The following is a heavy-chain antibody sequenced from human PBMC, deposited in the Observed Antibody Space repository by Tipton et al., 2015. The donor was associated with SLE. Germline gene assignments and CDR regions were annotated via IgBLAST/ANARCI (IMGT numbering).Heavy chain of an antibody. V-gene: IGHV4-4*02. J-gene: IGHJ3*02. Sequence: GLVKPSGTLSLTCAVSGGSISSSNWWSWVRQPPGKGLEWIGEIYHSGSTNYNPSLKSRVTISVDTSKNQFSLKLSSVTAADTAVYYCARDGAGDAFDIWGQGTMVTVSS. D-gene: IGHD1-26*01. CDR1: GGSISSSNW. CDR3: ARDGAGDAFDI. CDR2: IYHSGST.